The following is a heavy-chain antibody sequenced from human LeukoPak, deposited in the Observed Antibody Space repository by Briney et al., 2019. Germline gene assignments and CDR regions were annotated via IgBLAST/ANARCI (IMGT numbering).Heavy chain of an antibody. Sequence: ASVTVSCKASGYTFTSYAMHWVRQAPGQRLEWMGWINAGNGNTKYSQKFQGRVTITRDTSASTAYMELSSLRSEDTAVYYCARGGVLLWFGEHDYWGQGTLVTVSS. CDR3: ARGGVLLWFGEHDY. D-gene: IGHD3-10*01. J-gene: IGHJ4*02. CDR1: GYTFTSYA. V-gene: IGHV1-3*01. CDR2: INAGNGNT.